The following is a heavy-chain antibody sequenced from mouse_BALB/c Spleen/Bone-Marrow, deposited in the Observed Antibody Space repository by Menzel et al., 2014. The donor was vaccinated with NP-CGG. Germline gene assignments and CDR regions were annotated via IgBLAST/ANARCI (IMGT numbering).Heavy chain of an antibody. J-gene: IGHJ1*01. CDR1: GYAFTSYS. CDR3: AREDNWYFDV. CDR2: IDPYNGGT. Sequence: VQLQQPGPELVKPGASVKVSCKASGYAFTSYSMYWVKQSHGESLEWIGYIDPYNGGTSYNQKFKGKATLTVDKSSSTAYMHLNSLTSEDSAVYYCAREDNWYFDVWGAGTTVTVSS. V-gene: IGHV1S135*01.